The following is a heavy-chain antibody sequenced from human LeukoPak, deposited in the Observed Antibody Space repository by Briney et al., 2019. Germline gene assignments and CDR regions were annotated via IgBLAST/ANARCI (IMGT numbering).Heavy chain of an antibody. J-gene: IGHJ4*02. CDR2: MNHNSGNT. CDR3: ARVMPWDGYNPSYFDY. CDR1: GYTFTSYD. Sequence: ASVKVSCKASGYTFTSYDINWVRQATGQGLEWMGWMNHNSGNTGYAQKFQGRVTITTNTSTSTAYMELSGLRSEDTAVYYCARVMPWDGYNPSYFDYWGQGTLVTVSS. V-gene: IGHV1-8*03. D-gene: IGHD5-24*01.